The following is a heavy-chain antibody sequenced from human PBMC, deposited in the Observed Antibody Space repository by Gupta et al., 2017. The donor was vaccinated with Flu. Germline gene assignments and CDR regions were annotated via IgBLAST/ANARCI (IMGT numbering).Heavy chain of an antibody. D-gene: IGHD4-17*01. CDR3: ARDVGSGDYDS. V-gene: IGHV3-7*01. CDR1: GFTLRAYW. Sequence: EVQLVESGGGLVQPGGSLSLSCWASGFTLRAYWLSWIRPAPGTRPALVANINRDGSVINYMDFVRGRFTIARDNAKNAVYFQMNSLRVDDTAVYYCARDVGSGDYDSWGQGTLVTVSS. CDR2: INRDGSVI. J-gene: IGHJ5*01.